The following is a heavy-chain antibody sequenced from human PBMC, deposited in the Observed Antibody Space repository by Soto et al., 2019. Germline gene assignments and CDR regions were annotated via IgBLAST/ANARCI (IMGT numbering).Heavy chain of an antibody. Sequence: PXESLRLSCAASGFTFSDYYMSGIRQAPGKGLEWVSYISSSGSTIYYADSVKGRFTISRDNAKNSLYLQMNSLRAEDTAVYYCARERVKSSSSWPYYYYYGMDVWGQGTTVTVSS. D-gene: IGHD6-13*01. CDR2: ISSSGSTI. CDR3: ARERVKSSSSWPYYYYYGMDV. CDR1: GFTFSDYY. V-gene: IGHV3-11*01. J-gene: IGHJ6*02.